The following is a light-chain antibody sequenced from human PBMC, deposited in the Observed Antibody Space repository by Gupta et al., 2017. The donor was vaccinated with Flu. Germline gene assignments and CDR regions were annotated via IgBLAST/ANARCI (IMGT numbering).Light chain of an antibody. Sequence: DIVMTQLQYSLAVSLGERATINCKFSQSVLYSSNNKNYLAWYQQKPGQPPKLLIYWASTRESGVPDRFSGSGSGTDFTLNISSLQAEDVAVYYCKQYYSTPPTFGGGTKVEVK. CDR1: QSVLYSSNNKNY. CDR2: WAS. J-gene: IGKJ4*01. CDR3: KQYYSTPPT. V-gene: IGKV4-1*01.